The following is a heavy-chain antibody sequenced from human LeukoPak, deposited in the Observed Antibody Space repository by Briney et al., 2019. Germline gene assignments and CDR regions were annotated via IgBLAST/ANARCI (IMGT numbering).Heavy chain of an antibody. D-gene: IGHD6-25*01. V-gene: IGHV4-31*03. Sequence: SETLSLTCTVSGVSISSGGYYWSWIRQHPGKGLEWIGYIYYSGSTYYNPSLKSRVTISVDTSKNQFSLKLSSVTAADTAVYYCARGGYYYYYGMDVWGKGTTVTVSS. CDR3: ARGGYYYYYGMDV. CDR2: IYYSGST. J-gene: IGHJ6*04. CDR1: GVSISSGGYY.